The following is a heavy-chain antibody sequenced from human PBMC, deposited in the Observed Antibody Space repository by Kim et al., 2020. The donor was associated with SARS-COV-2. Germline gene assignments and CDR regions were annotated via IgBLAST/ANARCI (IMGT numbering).Heavy chain of an antibody. J-gene: IGHJ3*02. CDR3: AKNTHLTTVTNDAFDI. CDR1: GFTFSSYG. CDR2: IWYDGSNK. V-gene: IGHV3-33*06. Sequence: GGSLRLSCAASGFTFSSYGMHWVRQAPGKGLEWVAVIWYDGSNKYYADSVKGRFTISRDNSKNTLYLQMNSPRAEDTAVYYCAKNTHLTTVTNDAFDIWG. D-gene: IGHD4-17*01.